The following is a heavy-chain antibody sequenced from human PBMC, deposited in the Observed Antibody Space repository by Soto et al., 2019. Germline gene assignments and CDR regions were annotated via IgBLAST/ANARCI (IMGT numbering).Heavy chain of an antibody. CDR1: GFIFGSYS. Sequence: GGSLRLSCAASGFIFGSYSMSWVRQAPGEGPEWISYIKSSGNNIYYADSVKDRFTISRDNAKNSLYLQMNSLRDEDTAVYYCAKVYWNDGSAIFGFWGQGTLVTV. V-gene: IGHV3-48*02. D-gene: IGHD3-22*01. CDR3: AKVYWNDGSAIFGF. CDR2: IKSSGNNI. J-gene: IGHJ4*02.